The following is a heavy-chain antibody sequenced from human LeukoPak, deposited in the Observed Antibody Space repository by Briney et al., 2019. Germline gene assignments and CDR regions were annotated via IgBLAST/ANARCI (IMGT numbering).Heavy chain of an antibody. CDR1: GGSFSGYY. Sequence: SETLSLTCAVYGGSFSGYYWSWIRQPPGKGLEWIGEINHSGSTNYNPSLKSRVTISVDTSKNQFSLKLSSVTAADTAVYYCARDRWDYDILTGYRGAEAFDIWGQGTMVTVSS. V-gene: IGHV4-34*01. CDR3: ARDRWDYDILTGYRGAEAFDI. J-gene: IGHJ3*02. CDR2: INHSGST. D-gene: IGHD3-9*01.